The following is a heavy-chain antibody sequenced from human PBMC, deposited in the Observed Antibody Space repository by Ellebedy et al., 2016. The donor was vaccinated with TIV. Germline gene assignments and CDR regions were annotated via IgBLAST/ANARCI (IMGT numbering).Heavy chain of an antibody. CDR3: ARHTQSTGADS. CDR1: GYSFTNYW. V-gene: IGHV5-51*01. CDR2: IYPRDSDA. D-gene: IGHD5/OR15-5a*01. Sequence: PGGSLRLSCKGSGYSFTNYWIGRVRQLPGKGLEWMGIIYPRDSDARYSPSFQGQVTFSVDKSINTAYLQWSSLKASDTAIYYCARHTQSTGADSWGQGALVTVSS. J-gene: IGHJ4*02.